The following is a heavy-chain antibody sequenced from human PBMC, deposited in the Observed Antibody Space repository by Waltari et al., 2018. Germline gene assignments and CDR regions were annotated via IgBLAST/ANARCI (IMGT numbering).Heavy chain of an antibody. J-gene: IGHJ6*02. CDR3: ARGGAAALPTYGMDV. CDR1: GGTFSSYA. CDR2: IIPSLGIA. V-gene: IGHV1-69*09. Sequence: QVQLVQSGAEVKKPGSSVKVSCKASGGTFSSYAISWVRQAPGQGLEWKGRIIPSLGIANYAQKFQGRVTITADKSTSTAYMELSSLRSEDTAVYYCARGGAAALPTYGMDVWGQGTTVTVSS. D-gene: IGHD6-13*01.